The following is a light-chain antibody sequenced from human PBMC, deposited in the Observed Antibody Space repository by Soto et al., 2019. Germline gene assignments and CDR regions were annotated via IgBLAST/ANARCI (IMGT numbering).Light chain of an antibody. CDR2: DVA. CDR1: SSDVGNYNY. Sequence: QSALTQPRSVSGSPGQSVTISCTGTSSDVGNYNYVSWYRQHPGKAPKLMIYDVAQRPSGVPDRFSGSKSGNTASLTISGLQAEDDADYYCCSYAGSYTWVFGGGTKVTVL. CDR3: CSYAGSYTWV. V-gene: IGLV2-11*01. J-gene: IGLJ3*02.